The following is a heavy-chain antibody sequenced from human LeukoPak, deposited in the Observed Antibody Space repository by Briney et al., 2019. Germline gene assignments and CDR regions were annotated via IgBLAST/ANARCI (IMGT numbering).Heavy chain of an antibody. V-gene: IGHV3-30-3*01. CDR1: GFTFSSYA. CDR2: ISYDGSNK. D-gene: IGHD3-22*01. J-gene: IGHJ4*02. CDR3: AKAHGPIYDSSGYYIV. Sequence: PGGSLRLSCAASGFTFSSYAMHWVRQAPGKGLEWVAVISYDGSNKYYADSVKGRFTISRDNSKNTLYLQMNSLRAEDTAVYYCAKAHGPIYDSSGYYIVWGQGTLVTVSS.